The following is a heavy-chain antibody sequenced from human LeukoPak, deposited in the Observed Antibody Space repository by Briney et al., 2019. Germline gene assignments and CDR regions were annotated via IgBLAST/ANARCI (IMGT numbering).Heavy chain of an antibody. CDR1: GFTFSNFG. J-gene: IGHJ4*02. CDR2: IWYDGSND. CDR3: ARDPSSRAAAGRGDY. V-gene: IGHV3-33*01. D-gene: IGHD6-13*01. Sequence: GGSLRLSCVTSGFTFSNFGMYWVSQAPGKGLEWVAVIWYDGSNDDYADSVKGRFTISRDNSKNTLYLQMNSLRAEDTAVYYCARDPSSRAAAGRGDYWGQGTLVTVSS.